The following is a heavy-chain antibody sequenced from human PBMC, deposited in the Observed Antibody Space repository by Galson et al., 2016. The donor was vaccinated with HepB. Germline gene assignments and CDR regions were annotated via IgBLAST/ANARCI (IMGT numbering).Heavy chain of an antibody. CDR1: GFIFNNFA. Sequence: SLRLSCAASGFIFNNFAMTWVRQVPGKGLEWVSSLGGSGGTTYYADSVKGRFVIYRDNSRSLMYLEMTGLRADDAAVYYCARPLLPESRVATFKLRRRSHFSGMDVWGRGTTVTVSS. D-gene: IGHD3-3*01. CDR3: ARPLLPESRVATFKLRRRSHFSGMDV. CDR2: LGGSGGTT. V-gene: IGHV3-23*01. J-gene: IGHJ6*02.